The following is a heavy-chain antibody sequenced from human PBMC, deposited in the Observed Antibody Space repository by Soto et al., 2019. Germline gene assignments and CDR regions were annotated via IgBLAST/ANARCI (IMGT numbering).Heavy chain of an antibody. V-gene: IGHV3-7*01. CDR2: MNQDGVEE. Sequence: GGSLRLSCAASGFTFSEHWMSWVRQAPGKGLEWVAYMNQDGVEEWCVDSVKGRFTISRDNAKNSLFLQMNSLRPEDTAIYYGARGHYGLDVWGQGTTVTVSS. CDR3: ARGHYGLDV. CDR1: GFTFSEHW. J-gene: IGHJ6*02.